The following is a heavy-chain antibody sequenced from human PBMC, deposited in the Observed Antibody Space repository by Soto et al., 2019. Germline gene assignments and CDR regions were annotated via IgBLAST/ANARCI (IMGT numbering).Heavy chain of an antibody. Sequence: PGGSLRLSCTGSGFTFGDVGMSWFRQAPGKGLEWLSFIRSQGYGGTTESAASVRGRFITSRDDSKSIAYLQMNSLKTEDTAVYYCASLTSWSQEYYYGMDVWGQGTTVTVSS. V-gene: IGHV3-49*03. CDR1: GFTFGDVG. CDR2: IRSQGYGGTT. D-gene: IGHD2-2*01. CDR3: ASLTSWSQEYYYGMDV. J-gene: IGHJ6*02.